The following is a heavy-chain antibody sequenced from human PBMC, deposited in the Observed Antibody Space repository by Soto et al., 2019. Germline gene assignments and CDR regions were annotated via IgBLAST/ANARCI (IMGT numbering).Heavy chain of an antibody. V-gene: IGHV1-18*01. CDR3: AGGVLVPAVPFTVGSMDV. D-gene: IGHD2-2*01. CDR1: GYTFTSYG. CDR2: ISAYNGNT. Sequence: QVQLVQSGAEVKKPGASVKVSCKASGYTFTSYGISWVRQAPGQGLEWMGWISAYNGNTNYAQKLQGRVTMTTDTSRSTADMELRSLRSDDTAVYYCAGGVLVPAVPFTVGSMDVWGQGTTVTVSS. J-gene: IGHJ6*02.